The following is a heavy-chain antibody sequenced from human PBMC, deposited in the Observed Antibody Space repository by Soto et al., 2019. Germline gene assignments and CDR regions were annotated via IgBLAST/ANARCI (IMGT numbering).Heavy chain of an antibody. CDR2: IYSGVST. J-gene: IGHJ6*02. Sequence: PGGSLRLSCAASGFTVSSNYMSWVRQAPGKGLEWVSVIYSGVSTYYADSVKGRFTISRDNSKNTLYLQMNSLRAEDTAVYYCARDLAVGAYENNYHYRMEVWGQGSKVTVT. D-gene: IGHD5-12*01. CDR3: ARDLAVGAYENNYHYRMEV. V-gene: IGHV3-53*01. CDR1: GFTVSSNY.